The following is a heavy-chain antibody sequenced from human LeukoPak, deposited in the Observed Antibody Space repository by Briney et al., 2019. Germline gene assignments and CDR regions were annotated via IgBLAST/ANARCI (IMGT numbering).Heavy chain of an antibody. V-gene: IGHV3-21*01. CDR2: ISSSSSYI. CDR3: AKDPGGSSGYPDAFDI. Sequence: GGSLRLSCAASGFTFSSYSMNWVRHAPGKGLEWVSSISSSSSYIYYADSVKGRFTISRDNAKNSLYLQMNSLRAEDTAVYYCAKDPGGSSGYPDAFDIWGQGTMVTVSS. D-gene: IGHD3-22*01. CDR1: GFTFSSYS. J-gene: IGHJ3*02.